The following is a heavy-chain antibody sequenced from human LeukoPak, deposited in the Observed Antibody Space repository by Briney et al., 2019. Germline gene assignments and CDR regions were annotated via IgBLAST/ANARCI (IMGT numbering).Heavy chain of an antibody. Sequence: PGGSLRLSCEASGFIFSSYEMNWVRQAPGKGLEWVSFISSSGRTMYYADSTKGRFTVSRDNAKNSVYLQMNSLRAEDTAVYYCARDLWYSGSRAPPMAFDIWGQGTMVTVSS. V-gene: IGHV3-48*03. CDR2: ISSSGRTM. J-gene: IGHJ3*02. CDR3: ARDLWYSGSRAPPMAFDI. CDR1: GFIFSSYE. D-gene: IGHD1-26*01.